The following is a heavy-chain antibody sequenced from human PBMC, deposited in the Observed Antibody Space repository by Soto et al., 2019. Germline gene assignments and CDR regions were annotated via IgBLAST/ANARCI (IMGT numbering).Heavy chain of an antibody. J-gene: IGHJ6*02. CDR2: INHSGST. D-gene: IGHD3-3*01. Sequence: QVQLQQWGAGLLKPSETLSLTCAVYGGSFSGYYWSWIRQPPGKGLEWIGEINHSGSTNYNPSLKSRVTISVDTSKNQFSLKLSSVTAADTAVYYCARGRPLNYDFWSGYFSNSGNYYYYYGMDVWGQGTTVTVSS. V-gene: IGHV4-34*01. CDR1: GGSFSGYY. CDR3: ARGRPLNYDFWSGYFSNSGNYYYYYGMDV.